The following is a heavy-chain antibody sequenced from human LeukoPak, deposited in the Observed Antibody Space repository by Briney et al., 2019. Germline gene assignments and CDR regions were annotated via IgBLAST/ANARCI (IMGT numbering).Heavy chain of an antibody. CDR3: AKEDSYGSSRYYGMDV. Sequence: PGRSLRLSCAASGFTFSSYGMHWVRQAPGKGLEWVAVISYDGSNKYYAGSVKGRFTISRDNSKNTLYLQMNSLRAEDTAVYYCAKEDSYGSSRYYGMDVWGQGTTVTVSS. CDR2: ISYDGSNK. D-gene: IGHD5-18*01. V-gene: IGHV3-30*18. CDR1: GFTFSSYG. J-gene: IGHJ6*02.